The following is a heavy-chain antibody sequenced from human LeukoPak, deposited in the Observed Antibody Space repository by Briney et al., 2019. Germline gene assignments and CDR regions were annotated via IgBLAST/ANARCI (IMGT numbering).Heavy chain of an antibody. D-gene: IGHD3-16*01. Sequence: GGSLRLSCTASGFSVSTYAMNWVRQAPGKGLEWVSAIGGSGGTTYYADSVRGRFTISRDNSKNTLYLQMNSLRVEDTAVYYCAKDDYLQTFAYWGQGTLVSVSS. J-gene: IGHJ4*02. CDR1: GFSVSTYA. CDR2: IGGSGGTT. CDR3: AKDDYLQTFAY. V-gene: IGHV3-23*01.